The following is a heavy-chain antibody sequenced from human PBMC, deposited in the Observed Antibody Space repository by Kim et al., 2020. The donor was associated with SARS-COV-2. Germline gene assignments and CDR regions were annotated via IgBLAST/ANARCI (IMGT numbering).Heavy chain of an antibody. CDR1: GGSFSGYY. D-gene: IGHD6-13*01. CDR3: ARAPAAALDY. J-gene: IGHJ4*02. V-gene: IGHV4-34*01. CDR2: INHSGST. Sequence: SETLSFTCAVYGGSFSGYYWSWIRQPPGKGLEWIGEINHSGSTNYNPSLKSRVTISVDTSKNQFSLKLSSVTAADTAVYYCARAPAAALDYWGQGTLVTVSS.